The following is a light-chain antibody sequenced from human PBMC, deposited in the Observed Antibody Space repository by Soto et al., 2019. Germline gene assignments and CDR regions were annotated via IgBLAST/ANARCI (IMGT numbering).Light chain of an antibody. V-gene: IGLV2-11*01. CDR1: SSDVGGYNY. CDR2: DVS. Sequence: QSVLTQPRSVSGSPGQSVTISCTGTSSDVGGYNYVSWYQQHPGKAPKLMIYDVSKRPSGVPDRFSGSKSGNTASLTISGLQAEDEADYYCCSYAGSYTSFYDFGTGTKVTVL. CDR3: CSYAGSYTSFYD. J-gene: IGLJ1*01.